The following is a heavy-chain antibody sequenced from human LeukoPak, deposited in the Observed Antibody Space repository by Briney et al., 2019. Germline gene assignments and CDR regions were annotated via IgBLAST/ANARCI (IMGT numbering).Heavy chain of an antibody. D-gene: IGHD3-10*01. CDR1: GFTFSSYG. J-gene: IGHJ4*02. Sequence: GGTLRLSCAASGFTFSSYGMSWVRQAPGKGLEWVSAISGSGGSTYYADSVKGRFTISRDNSKNTLYLQMNSLRAEDTAVYYCAKDGSGSYYFKFGDYWGQGTLVTVSS. V-gene: IGHV3-23*01. CDR2: ISGSGGST. CDR3: AKDGSGSYYFKFGDY.